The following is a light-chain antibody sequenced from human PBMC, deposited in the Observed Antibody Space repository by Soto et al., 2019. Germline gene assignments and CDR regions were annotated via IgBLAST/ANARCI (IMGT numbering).Light chain of an antibody. CDR3: HPYDIRLFPSL. Sequence: QSVLTQTPSVSGAPGQRVTISCTGRSSNIGAGYDVHWYQHLPGTAPKLLIYGTTNRPSGVPDRFSGSKSGISASLAITGLQAKYEFYYYPHPYDIRLFPSLFGAGT. J-gene: IGLJ1*01. CDR1: SSNIGAGYD. V-gene: IGLV1-40*01. CDR2: GTT.